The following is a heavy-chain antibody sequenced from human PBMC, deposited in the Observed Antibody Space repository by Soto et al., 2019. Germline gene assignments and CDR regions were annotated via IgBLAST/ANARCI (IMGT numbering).Heavy chain of an antibody. CDR1: GGSISSGGYY. J-gene: IGHJ6*03. V-gene: IGHV4-31*03. Sequence: SETLSLTCTVSGGSISSGGYYWSWIRQHPGKGLEWIGYIYYSGSTYYNPSLKSRVTISVDTSKNQFCLKLSSVTAADTAVYYCARSAASHCSGGSCYSLLFGYYYYMDVWGKGTTVTVSS. CDR2: IYYSGST. CDR3: ARSAASHCSGGSCYSLLFGYYYYMDV. D-gene: IGHD2-15*01.